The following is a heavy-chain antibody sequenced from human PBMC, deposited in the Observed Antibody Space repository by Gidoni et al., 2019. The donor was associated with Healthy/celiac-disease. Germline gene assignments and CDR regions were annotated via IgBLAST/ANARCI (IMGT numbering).Heavy chain of an antibody. D-gene: IGHD1-7*01. CDR1: GVSFSGYY. V-gene: IGHV4-34*01. CDR3: ARRYNWNYSPIDY. CDR2: INHSGST. J-gene: IGHJ4*02. Sequence: QVQLQQWGAGLLKPSETLSLTCAVYGVSFSGYYWSWIRQPPGKGLEWIGEINHSGSTNYNPSLKSRVTISVDTSKNQFSLKLSSVTAADTAVYYCARRYNWNYSPIDYWGQGTLVTVSS.